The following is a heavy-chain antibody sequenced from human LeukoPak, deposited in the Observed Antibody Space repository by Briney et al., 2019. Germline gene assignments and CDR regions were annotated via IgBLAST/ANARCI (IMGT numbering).Heavy chain of an antibody. CDR3: ARAGGWEQPSFDY. V-gene: IGHV4-34*01. Sequence: PSETLSLTCAVYGGSFSGYYWSWIRQPPGKGLEWIGEINHSGSTNYNPSLKSRVTISVDTSKNQFSLKLSSVTAADTAVYYCARAGGWEQPSFDYWGQGTLVTVSS. J-gene: IGHJ4*02. CDR2: INHSGST. D-gene: IGHD1-26*01. CDR1: GGSFSGYY.